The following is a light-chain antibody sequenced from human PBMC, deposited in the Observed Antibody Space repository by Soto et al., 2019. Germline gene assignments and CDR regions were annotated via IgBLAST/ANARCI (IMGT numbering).Light chain of an antibody. CDR1: SSYIGAGYD. J-gene: IGLJ2*01. V-gene: IGLV1-40*01. CDR3: QSSDSSLSGPHVV. CDR2: GNS. Sequence: QLVLTQPPSVSGAPGQRVTISCTGSSSYIGAGYDVHWYQQLPGTAPKLLIYGNSNRPSGVPDRFSGSKSGTSASLTITGLQAEDAADYYCQSSDSSLSGPHVVFGGGTKLTV.